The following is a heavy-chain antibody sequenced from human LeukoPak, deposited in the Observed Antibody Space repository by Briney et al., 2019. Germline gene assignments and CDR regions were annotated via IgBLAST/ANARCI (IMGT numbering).Heavy chain of an antibody. CDR3: ARNVYRTFDS. J-gene: IGHJ4*02. CDR2: IKQDGSEK. CDR1: GFTFSTYW. V-gene: IGHV3-7*01. D-gene: IGHD1-14*01. Sequence: PGGSLRLSCAASGFTFSTYWMSWVRQAPGKGLEWVANIKQDGSEKYYVDSVKDRFTIPRDNAKNSLYLQMNSLRVEDTAVYYCARNVYRTFDSWDQGTLVTVSS.